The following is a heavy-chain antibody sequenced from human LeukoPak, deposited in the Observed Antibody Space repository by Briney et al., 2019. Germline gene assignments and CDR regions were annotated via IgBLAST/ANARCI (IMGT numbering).Heavy chain of an antibody. CDR2: INHSGST. V-gene: IGHV4-34*01. Sequence: SETLSLTCAVYGGSFSGHYWSWIRQPPGKGLEWIGEINHSGSTNYNPSLKSRVTISVDTSKNQFSLKLSSVTAADTAVYYCARGVVVPAAKRWYYGMDVWGQGTTVTASS. CDR3: ARGVVVPAAKRWYYGMDV. CDR1: GGSFSGHY. J-gene: IGHJ6*02. D-gene: IGHD2-2*01.